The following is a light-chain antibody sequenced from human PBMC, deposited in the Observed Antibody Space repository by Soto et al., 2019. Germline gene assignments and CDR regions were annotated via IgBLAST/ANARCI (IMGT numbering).Light chain of an antibody. CDR2: DAS. Sequence: EIVLTQSPDTLSLSPGERATISCRASQSIGNNYLAWYQQKPGQAPRLLIYDASSRATGIPDRFTGSGSGADFALTISRLEPQDFAVYYCHHCAYSPRTFGQPTKVQVK. CDR1: QSIGNNY. J-gene: IGKJ1*01. V-gene: IGKV3-20*01. CDR3: HHCAYSPRT.